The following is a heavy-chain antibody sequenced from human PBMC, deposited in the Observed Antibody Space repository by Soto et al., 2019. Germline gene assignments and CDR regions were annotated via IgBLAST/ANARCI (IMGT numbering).Heavy chain of an antibody. D-gene: IGHD3-3*01. J-gene: IGHJ5*02. V-gene: IGHV4-30-2*06. CDR2: IQDSGRT. CDR3: ARRVARAGTSWFVP. Sequence: QVQLQESGSGLVKPSDTLSLTCAVSGASIDGYSWSWIRQSPGKGPEWIAYIQDSGRTYYNPSLMSRVFMSLEKSKNQFSPNLTSVTAADTAMYYCARRVARAGTSWFVPWGQGTLVTVSS. CDR1: GASIDGYS.